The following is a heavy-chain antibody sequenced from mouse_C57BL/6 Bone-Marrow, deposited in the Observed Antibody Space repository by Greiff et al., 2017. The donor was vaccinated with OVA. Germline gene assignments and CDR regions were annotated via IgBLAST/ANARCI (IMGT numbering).Heavy chain of an antibody. CDR1: GYTFTNYW. V-gene: IGHV1-63*01. D-gene: IGHD1-1*01. CDR3: ARSSYYGSRLHWYIDV. CDR2: IYPGGGYT. Sequence: VQLQQSGAELVRPGTSVKMSCKASGYTFTNYWIGWAKQRPGHGLEWIGDIYPGGGYTNYNEKFKGKATLTADKSSSTAYMQFSSLTSEDSAIYYYARSSYYGSRLHWYIDVWGTGTTVTVSS. J-gene: IGHJ1*03.